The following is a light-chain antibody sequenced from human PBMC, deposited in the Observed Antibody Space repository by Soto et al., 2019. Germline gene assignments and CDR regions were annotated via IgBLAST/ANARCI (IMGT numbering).Light chain of an antibody. V-gene: IGKV3-11*01. CDR2: DAS. CDR3: QQRSSWPLT. CDR1: QSISSS. J-gene: IGKJ4*01. Sequence: EIVLTQSPATLSLSPGERATLSCRASQSISSSLVWFQQKPGQATSLLIYDASNGATGVPARFSGGGSGTDFTLTISSLEPEDFAVYYCQQRSSWPLTFGGGTKVEIK.